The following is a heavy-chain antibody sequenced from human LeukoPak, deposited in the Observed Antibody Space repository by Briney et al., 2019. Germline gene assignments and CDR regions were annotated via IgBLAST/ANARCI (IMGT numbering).Heavy chain of an antibody. CDR3: ARDSGWYTWFDP. D-gene: IGHD6-19*01. J-gene: IGHJ5*02. CDR2: ISSSGSTI. Sequence: PGGSLRLSCAASGFTFSSYEMNWVRQAPGKGLEWVSYISSSGSTIYYADSVKGRFTISRDNAKNSLYLQTNSLRAEDTAVYYCARDSGWYTWFDPWGQGTLVTVSS. CDR1: GFTFSSYE. V-gene: IGHV3-48*03.